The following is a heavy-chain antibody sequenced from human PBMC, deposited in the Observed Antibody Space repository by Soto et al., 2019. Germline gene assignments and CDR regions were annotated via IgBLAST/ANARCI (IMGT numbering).Heavy chain of an antibody. Sequence: PSETLSLTCTVCGGSISSGDYYWSWIRQPPGKGLEWIGYIYYSGSTYYNPSLKSRVTISVDTSKNQFSLKLSSVTAADTAVYYCARVVFTMVRGVNYYYGMDVWGQGTTVTVSS. D-gene: IGHD3-10*01. CDR1: GGSISSGDYY. J-gene: IGHJ6*02. CDR2: IYYSGST. V-gene: IGHV4-30-4*01. CDR3: ARVVFTMVRGVNYYYGMDV.